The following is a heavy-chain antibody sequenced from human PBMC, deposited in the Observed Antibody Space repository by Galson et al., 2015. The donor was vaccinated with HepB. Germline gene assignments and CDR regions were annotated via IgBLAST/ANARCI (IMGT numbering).Heavy chain of an antibody. V-gene: IGHV3-23*01. Sequence: SLRLSCAASGFTFSSYAMSWVRQAPGKGLEWVSAISGSGGSTYYAGSVKGRFTISRDNSKNTLYLQMNSLRAEDTAVYYCAKDLRWHYGMDVWGQGTTVTVSS. CDR2: ISGSGGST. CDR3: AKDLRWHYGMDV. D-gene: IGHD4-23*01. CDR1: GFTFSSYA. J-gene: IGHJ6*02.